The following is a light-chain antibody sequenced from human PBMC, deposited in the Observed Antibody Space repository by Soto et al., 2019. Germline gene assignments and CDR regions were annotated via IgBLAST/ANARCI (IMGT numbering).Light chain of an antibody. CDR3: AAWDDSLSGWV. J-gene: IGLJ3*02. Sequence: QSVLTQPPSASGTPGQRVTISCSGSSSNIGSNYVYWYQQLPGTAPKLLIYRNNQRPSGVPDPFSGSKSGTSAFLAISGLRSEDEADYYCAAWDDSLSGWVFGGGTKLTVL. CDR1: SSNIGSNY. CDR2: RNN. V-gene: IGLV1-47*01.